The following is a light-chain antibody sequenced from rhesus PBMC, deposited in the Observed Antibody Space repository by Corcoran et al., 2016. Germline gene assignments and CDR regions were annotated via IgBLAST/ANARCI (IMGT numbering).Light chain of an antibody. V-gene: IGKV1-22*01. CDR1: QSISSW. J-gene: IGKJ3*01. CDR2: KAS. CDR3: LQYSSSPFT. Sequence: DIQMTQSPSSLSASVGDTVTITCRASQSISSWLDWYQQKPGKAQKLLIYKASSLKSGVPSRLSGNGSWTDFTLTISSLQPKDFATYYCLQYSSSPFTFGPGTKLDIK.